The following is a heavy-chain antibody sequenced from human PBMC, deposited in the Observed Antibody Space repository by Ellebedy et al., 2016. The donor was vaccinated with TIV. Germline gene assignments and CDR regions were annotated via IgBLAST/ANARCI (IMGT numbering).Heavy chain of an antibody. CDR3: AREVLTDYYDSSGYFDY. D-gene: IGHD3-22*01. V-gene: IGHV4-39*02. Sequence: SETLSLTYTVSGDSVRSTSYYWGWIRQSPGRGLEWIGVIHSGGGIYYNPSLQSRVNIFVGTSDDHFSLRLGSVTAADTAVYYCAREVLTDYYDSSGYFDYWGQGTLVTVSS. J-gene: IGHJ4*02. CDR2: IHSGGGI. CDR1: GDSVRSTSYY.